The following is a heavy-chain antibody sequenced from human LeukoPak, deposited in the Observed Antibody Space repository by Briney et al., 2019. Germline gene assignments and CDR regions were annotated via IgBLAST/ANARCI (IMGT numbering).Heavy chain of an antibody. J-gene: IGHJ4*02. CDR3: ARGKKLVPDY. CDR2: INHSGST. V-gene: IGHV4-34*01. Sequence: SETLSLTCNVSGGSMSNIYYWGWIRQPPGKGLEWIGEINHSGSTNYNPSLKSRVTISVDTSKNQFSLKLSSVTAADTAVYYCARGKKLVPDYWGQGTLVTVSS. D-gene: IGHD6-13*01. CDR1: GGSMSNIYY.